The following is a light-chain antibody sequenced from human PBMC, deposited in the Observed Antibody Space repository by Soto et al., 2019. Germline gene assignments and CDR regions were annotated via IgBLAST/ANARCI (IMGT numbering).Light chain of an antibody. CDR2: GPS. CDR3: QQYDNSPPYA. V-gene: IGKV3-20*01. CDR1: QSVKSRY. Sequence: EIVLTQSPGTLSLSPGDRVTLSCRASQSVKSRYIAWYQQKPGQAPRPLIYGPSSRVSETPDRFSGSGSGTDFTLTISRLEPEDFAVYYCQQYDNSPPYAFGQGTKLEIK. J-gene: IGKJ2*01.